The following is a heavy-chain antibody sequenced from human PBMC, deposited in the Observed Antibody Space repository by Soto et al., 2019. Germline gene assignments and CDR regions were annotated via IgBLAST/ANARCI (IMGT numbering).Heavy chain of an antibody. CDR1: GASVKRSNYF. V-gene: IGHV4-39*01. J-gene: IGHJ4*02. CDR2: VHSSGGT. Sequence: PSETLSLTCTASGASVKRSNYFWGWIRQPPGKGLEFVGSVHSSGGTYYNPSLKSRATVSVDTSKNQFSLRLKSVTGTDTAVYYCGRLAEAATGHFDFDFWGQGTLVTVSS. CDR3: GRLAEAATGHFDFDF. D-gene: IGHD2-15*01.